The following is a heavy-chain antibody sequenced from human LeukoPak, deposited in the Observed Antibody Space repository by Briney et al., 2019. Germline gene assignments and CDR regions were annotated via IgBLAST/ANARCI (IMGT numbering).Heavy chain of an antibody. CDR3: ARIGSAAFTDS. CDR1: GFTFSTYA. V-gene: IGHV3-23*01. D-gene: IGHD3-3*02. CDR2: ISDSGGAI. J-gene: IGHJ4*02. Sequence: GGSLRLSCAASGFTFSTYALNWVRQAPGKGLEWASAISDSGGAIYYADSVKGRFTMSRDNSKNSLFLQMNSLRAEDTAVYYCARIGSAAFTDSWGQGTLVTVSS.